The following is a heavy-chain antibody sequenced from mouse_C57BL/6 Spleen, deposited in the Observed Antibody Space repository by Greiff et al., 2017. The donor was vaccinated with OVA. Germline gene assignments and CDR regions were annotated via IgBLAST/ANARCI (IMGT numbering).Heavy chain of an antibody. CDR2: IHPNSGST. CDR3: ARRADYVHYFDY. Sequence: QVQLQQSGAELVKPGASVKLSCKASGYTFTSYWMHWVKQRPGQGLEWIGMIHPNSGSTNYNEKFKSKATLTVDKSSSTAYMQLSSLTSEDSAVYYCARRADYVHYFDYCGQGTTLTVSS. CDR1: GYTFTSYW. J-gene: IGHJ2*01. D-gene: IGHD1-1*01. V-gene: IGHV1-64*01.